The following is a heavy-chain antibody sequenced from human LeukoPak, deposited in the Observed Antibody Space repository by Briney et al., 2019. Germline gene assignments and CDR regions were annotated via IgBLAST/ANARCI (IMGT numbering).Heavy chain of an antibody. V-gene: IGHV1-46*01. D-gene: IGHD3-16*02. CDR3: ARVQIRRELSLSAFDI. CDR1: GYTFTSYY. Sequence: ASVKVSCKASGYTFTSYYMHWVRQAPGQGLEWMGIINPSGGSTSYAQKFQGRVTMTRDTSTSTVYMELSSLRSDDTAVYYCARVQIRRELSLSAFDIWGQGTMVTVSS. J-gene: IGHJ3*02. CDR2: INPSGGST.